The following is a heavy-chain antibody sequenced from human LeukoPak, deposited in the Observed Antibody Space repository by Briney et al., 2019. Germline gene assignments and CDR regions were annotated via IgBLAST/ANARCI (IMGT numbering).Heavy chain of an antibody. V-gene: IGHV3-48*03. CDR3: ARGWLKLDY. CDR1: GFTFSNYE. J-gene: IGHJ4*02. Sequence: GGSLRLSCSASGFTFSNYEMNWVRQAPGKGLEWVSYITDSGNTIYYADSVKGRFTISRDNAKNSLYLQMNSLRVEDTAVYYCARGWLKLDYWGQGTLVTASS. CDR2: ITDSGNTI. D-gene: IGHD6-19*01.